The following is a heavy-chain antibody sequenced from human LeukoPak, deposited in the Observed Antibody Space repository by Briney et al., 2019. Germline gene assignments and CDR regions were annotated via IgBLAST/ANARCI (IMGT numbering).Heavy chain of an antibody. Sequence: GASVKVSCKASGYTFTGYYMHWVRQAPGQGLEWMGWINPNSGGTNYAQKFQGRVTMTRDTSISTAYMELSRLRSDDTAVYYCARVGSGWCEGGFDPWGQGTLVTVSS. CDR3: ARVGSGWCEGGFDP. V-gene: IGHV1-2*02. D-gene: IGHD6-19*01. CDR1: GYTFTGYY. J-gene: IGHJ5*02. CDR2: INPNSGGT.